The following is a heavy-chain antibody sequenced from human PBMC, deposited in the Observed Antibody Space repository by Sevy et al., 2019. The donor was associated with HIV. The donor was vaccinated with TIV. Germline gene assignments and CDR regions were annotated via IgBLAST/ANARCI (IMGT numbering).Heavy chain of an antibody. CDR2: IGSSSSYI. CDR1: GFTFSSYN. CDR3: ARGGFENTIFGVVEVWYWFDP. D-gene: IGHD3-3*01. J-gene: IGHJ5*02. V-gene: IGHV3-21*01. Sequence: GGSLRLSCAASGFTFSSYNMNWVRQAPGKGLEWVSSIGSSSSYIYYADSVKGRFTVSRDNAKNSLYLQMNSLRAEDTAVYYCARGGFENTIFGVVEVWYWFDPWGQGTLVTVSS.